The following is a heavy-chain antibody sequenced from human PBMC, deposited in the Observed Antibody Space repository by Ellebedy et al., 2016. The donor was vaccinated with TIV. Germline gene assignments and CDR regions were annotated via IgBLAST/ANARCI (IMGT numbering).Heavy chain of an antibody. D-gene: IGHD6-19*01. CDR3: ARPWDSSGWYRSHSWFDP. V-gene: IGHV4-34*01. CDR1: GGSFSGYY. CDR2: INHSGST. J-gene: IGHJ5*02. Sequence: SETLSLTXAVYGGSFSGYYWSWIRQPPGKGLEWIGEINHSGSTNYNPSLKSRVTISVDTSKNQFSLKLSSVTAADTAVYYCARPWDSSGWYRSHSWFDPWGQGTLVTVSS.